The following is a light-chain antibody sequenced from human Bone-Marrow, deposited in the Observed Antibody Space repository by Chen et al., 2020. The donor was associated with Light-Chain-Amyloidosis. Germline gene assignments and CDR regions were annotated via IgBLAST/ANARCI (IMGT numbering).Light chain of an antibody. CDR2: RGT. CDR1: DLPTKY. J-gene: IGLJ2*01. CDR3: QSADSRGTNEVR. Sequence: SYELTQPPSVSVSPGQTARLTCSGDDLPTKYAYWYQQKRGRAPVLVIHRGTERPSGISVRFSGSSSWATASLTISGVQAEDEAYYHCQSADSRGTNEVRFGGVTKLTVL. V-gene: IGLV3-25*03.